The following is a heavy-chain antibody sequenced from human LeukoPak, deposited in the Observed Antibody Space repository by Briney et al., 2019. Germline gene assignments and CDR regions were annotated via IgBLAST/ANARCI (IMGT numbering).Heavy chain of an antibody. V-gene: IGHV3-74*01. CDR2: IASDGSGT. CDR3: ARGRPHGNDY. CDR1: GFTFSSYW. Sequence: GGSLRLSCAASGFTFSSYWMNWVRQAPGKGLVWVSRIASDGSGTTYADSVKGRFSISRDNAKNTLYLQMNSLRVEDTAVYYCARGRPHGNDYWGQGTLVTVSS. D-gene: IGHD4-23*01. J-gene: IGHJ4*02.